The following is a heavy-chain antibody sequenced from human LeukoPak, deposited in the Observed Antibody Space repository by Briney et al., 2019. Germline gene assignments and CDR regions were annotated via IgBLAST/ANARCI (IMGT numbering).Heavy chain of an antibody. J-gene: IGHJ4*02. CDR2: IYHSGRT. Sequence: SETLSLTCAVSGYSISSGYYWGWIRQPPGKGREWIGSIYHSGRTYYNPSLKSRVTISVDTSKNQFSLQLSSVTAADTAVYYCARTKPVLRFLEWLLPFDYWGQGTLVTVSS. CDR3: ARTKPVLRFLEWLLPFDY. V-gene: IGHV4-38-2*01. D-gene: IGHD3-3*01. CDR1: GYSISSGYY.